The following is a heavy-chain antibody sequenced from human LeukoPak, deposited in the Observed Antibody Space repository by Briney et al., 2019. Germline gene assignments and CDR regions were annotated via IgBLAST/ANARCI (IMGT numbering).Heavy chain of an antibody. CDR3: ARDSQAYCSGGSCSMFDY. CDR2: ISGSSSYI. CDR1: GFKFSSYS. D-gene: IGHD2-15*01. Sequence: GGSLRLSCAASGFKFSSYSMNWVRQAPGKGLGWVSSISGSSSYIYYADSVKGRFTISRDNTRNSLYLQMNSLRAEDTAVYYCARDSQAYCSGGSCSMFDYWGQGALVTVSS. J-gene: IGHJ4*02. V-gene: IGHV3-21*01.